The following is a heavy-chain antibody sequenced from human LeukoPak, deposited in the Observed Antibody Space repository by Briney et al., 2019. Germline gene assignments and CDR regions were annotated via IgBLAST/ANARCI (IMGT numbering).Heavy chain of an antibody. CDR2: IYYSGST. V-gene: IGHV4-59*01. Sequence: PSETLSLTCTVSGGSISSYYWSWIRQPPGKGLEWIGYIYYSGSTNYNPSLKSRVTISVDTSKNQFSLKLSSVTAADTAVYYCARAGYGGDDAFDIWGQGTMVTVSS. CDR1: GGSISSYY. CDR3: ARAGYGGDDAFDI. J-gene: IGHJ3*02. D-gene: IGHD5-12*01.